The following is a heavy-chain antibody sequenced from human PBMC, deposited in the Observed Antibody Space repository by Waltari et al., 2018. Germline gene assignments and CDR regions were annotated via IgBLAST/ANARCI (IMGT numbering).Heavy chain of an antibody. D-gene: IGHD6-19*01. CDR3: AKGIGIAVAGTDAFDI. Sequence: EVQLLESGGGLVPPGGSLRLSCAASGFTFSSYAMSWVRQAPGKGLEWVSAISGSGGSTYYADSVKGRFTISRDKSKNTLYLQMNSLRAEDTAVYYCAKGIGIAVAGTDAFDIWGQGTMVTVSS. CDR2: ISGSGGST. J-gene: IGHJ3*02. V-gene: IGHV3-23*01. CDR1: GFTFSSYA.